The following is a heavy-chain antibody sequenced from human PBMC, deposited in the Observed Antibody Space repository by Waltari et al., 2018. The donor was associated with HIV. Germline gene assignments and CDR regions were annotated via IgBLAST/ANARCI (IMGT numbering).Heavy chain of an antibody. Sequence: QLQESGPGLVKPSETLSLTCTVSGGSISSSSYYWGWIRQPPGKGLEWIGSIYYSGSTYYNPSLKSRVTISVDTSKNQFSLKLSSVTAADTAVYYCARERYCSGGSCPFDYWGQGTLVTVSS. CDR3: ARERYCSGGSCPFDY. V-gene: IGHV4-39*07. CDR1: GGSISSSSYY. CDR2: IYYSGST. J-gene: IGHJ4*02. D-gene: IGHD2-15*01.